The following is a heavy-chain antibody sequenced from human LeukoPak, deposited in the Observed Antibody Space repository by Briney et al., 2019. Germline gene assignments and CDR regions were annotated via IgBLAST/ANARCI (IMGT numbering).Heavy chain of an antibody. CDR1: GFTFSSYA. CDR2: ISGSGGST. Sequence: GGSLRLSCAASGFTFSSYAMSWVRQAPGKGLEWVSAISGSGGSTYYADSVKGRFTISRDNAKNSLYLQMNSLRAEDTAVYYCARFCGLGEKGNDYWGQGTLVTVSS. CDR3: ARFCGLGEKGNDY. J-gene: IGHJ4*02. V-gene: IGHV3-23*01. D-gene: IGHD4-17*01.